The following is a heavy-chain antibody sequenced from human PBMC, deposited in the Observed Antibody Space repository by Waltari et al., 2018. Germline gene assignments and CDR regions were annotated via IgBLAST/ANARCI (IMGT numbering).Heavy chain of an antibody. J-gene: IGHJ4*02. CDR3: VRDPYHDPSGYPGY. Sequence: EVQLVESGGCLVQPGGSLRLACAASGFHFRGYSMNWVRQSPGKGPEWISYINSGSTTISYADSVRGRFTISRDNAKSFLYLDLFSLRAEDTAVYYCVRDPYHDPSGYPGYWGQGTLVTVSS. CDR1: GFHFRGYS. CDR2: INSGSTTI. D-gene: IGHD3-22*01. V-gene: IGHV3-48*01.